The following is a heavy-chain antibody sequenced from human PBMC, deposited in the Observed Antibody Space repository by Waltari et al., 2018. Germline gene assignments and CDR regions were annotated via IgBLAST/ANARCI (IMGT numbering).Heavy chain of an antibody. CDR2: ITTKTGNP. J-gene: IGHJ5*02. Sequence: QVQLAQSGSELKKPGASVKISCKASGSTFTDYAIICVRQAPGQGLELMGWITTKTGNPTYAQGFTGRFVFSLDTAVSTAYLQITSLKTEDSAVYYCAREVVPPHTIVVNWFDPWGQGTLVTVSS. V-gene: IGHV7-4-1*02. CDR3: AREVVPPHTIVVNWFDP. CDR1: GSTFTDYA. D-gene: IGHD2-2*01.